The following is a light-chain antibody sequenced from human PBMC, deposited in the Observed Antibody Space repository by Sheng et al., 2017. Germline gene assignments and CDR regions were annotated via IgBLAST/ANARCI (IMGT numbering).Light chain of an antibody. V-gene: IGLV2-8*01. CDR3: CSYASSNSYV. CDR1: SSDVGGYNY. Sequence: QSALTQPPSASGSPGQSVTISCTGTSSDVGGYNYVSWYQQYPGKAPKLMIYEVDKRPSGVPDRFSGSKSGNTASLTVSGLQAEDEADYYCCSYASSNSYVFGTGTKVTVL. CDR2: EVD. J-gene: IGLJ1*01.